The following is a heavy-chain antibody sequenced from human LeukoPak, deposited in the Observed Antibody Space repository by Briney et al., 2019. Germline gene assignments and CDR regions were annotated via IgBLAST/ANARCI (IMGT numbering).Heavy chain of an antibody. CDR3: AKNQLLDEDVFNV. J-gene: IGHJ3*01. CDR2: VHDSGRT. V-gene: IGHV4-59*01. CDR1: GGSISNSY. D-gene: IGHD1-1*01. Sequence: SGTLSLTCTVSGGSISNSYWTWIRQSPGTGPQYIAYVHDSGRTNYNPSLRSRATISIDTTRNQISLRLTSVTTADTAVYYCAKNQLLDEDVFNVWGQGTMVTVSS.